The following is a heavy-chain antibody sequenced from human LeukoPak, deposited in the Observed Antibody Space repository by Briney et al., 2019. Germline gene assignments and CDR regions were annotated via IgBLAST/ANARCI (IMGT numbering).Heavy chain of an antibody. V-gene: IGHV3-30*04. CDR2: ISYDGSNK. CDR3: ARGATVDTAMA. D-gene: IGHD5-18*01. Sequence: GGSLRLSCAASGFTFSSYAMHWVRQAPGKGLEWVAVISYDGSNKYYADSVKGRFTISRDNSKNTLYLQMNSLRAEDTAVYYCARGATVDTAMAWGQGTLVTVSS. CDR1: GFTFSSYA. J-gene: IGHJ5*02.